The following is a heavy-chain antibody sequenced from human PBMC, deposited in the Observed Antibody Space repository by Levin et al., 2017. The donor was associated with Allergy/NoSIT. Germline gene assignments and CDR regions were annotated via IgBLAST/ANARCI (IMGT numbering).Heavy chain of an antibody. CDR1: GFTFSSYG. Sequence: GESLKISCAASGFTFSSYGMHWVRQAPGKGLEWVAVISYDGSNKYYADSVKGRFTISRDNSKNTLYLQMNSLRAEDTAVYYCAKDQEGGHEGDYWGQGTLVTVSS. CDR3: AKDQEGGHEGDY. D-gene: IGHD2-15*01. CDR2: ISYDGSNK. V-gene: IGHV3-30*18. J-gene: IGHJ4*02.